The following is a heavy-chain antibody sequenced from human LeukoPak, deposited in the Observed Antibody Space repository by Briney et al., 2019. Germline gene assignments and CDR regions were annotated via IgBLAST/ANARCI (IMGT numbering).Heavy chain of an antibody. CDR2: INHSGST. J-gene: IGHJ4*02. CDR1: GGSFSGYY. V-gene: IGHV4-34*01. CDR3: ARGYSSSWTPGY. D-gene: IGHD6-13*01. Sequence: SETLSLTCAVYGGSFSGYYWSWIRQPPGKGLEWIGEINHSGSTNYNPSLKSRVTISVDTSKNQFSLKLSSVTAADTAVYYCARGYSSSWTPGYWGQGTLVTVSS.